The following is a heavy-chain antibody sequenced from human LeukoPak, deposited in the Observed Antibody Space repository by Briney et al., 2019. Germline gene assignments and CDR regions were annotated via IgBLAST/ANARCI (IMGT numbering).Heavy chain of an antibody. J-gene: IGHJ6*02. CDR1: GFTFSNAW. CDR3: TTKEDTAMVTSYYYYGMDV. Sequence: PGGSLRLSCAASGFTFSNAWMSWVRQAPGKGLEWVGRIKSKTDGGTTDYAAPVKGRFTIPRDDSKNTLYLQMNSLKTEDAAVYYCTTKEDTAMVTSYYYYGMDVWGQGTTVTVSS. CDR2: IKSKTDGGTT. D-gene: IGHD5-18*01. V-gene: IGHV3-15*01.